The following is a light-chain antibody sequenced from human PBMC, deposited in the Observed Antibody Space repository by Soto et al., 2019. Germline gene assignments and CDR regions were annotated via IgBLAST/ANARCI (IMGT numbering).Light chain of an antibody. CDR2: DAS. Sequence: DIVLTQYPATLSLSPGGRVTISCRASQSVPTHLAWYQHSRGQAPRLVIYDASTRATGIPPRFSGSGSGTDVTLTISSLEPEDSGVYYCHQRSKWPQTFGQGTTVEIK. J-gene: IGKJ1*01. CDR1: QSVPTH. V-gene: IGKV3-11*01. CDR3: HQRSKWPQT.